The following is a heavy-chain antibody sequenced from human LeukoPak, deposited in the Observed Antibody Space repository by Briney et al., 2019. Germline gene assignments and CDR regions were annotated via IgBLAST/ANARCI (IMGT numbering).Heavy chain of an antibody. J-gene: IGHJ3*02. CDR2: IYYSGST. D-gene: IGHD3-9*01. CDR3: ARHDYDILTGYPLGRPDAFDI. CDR1: GGSISSYY. Sequence: SETLSLTCTVSGGSISSYYWSWIRQPPGKGLEWIGYIYYSGSTNYNPSLKSRVTISVDTSKNQFSLKLSSVTAADTAVYYCARHDYDILTGYPLGRPDAFDIWGQGTIVTVSS. V-gene: IGHV4-59*08.